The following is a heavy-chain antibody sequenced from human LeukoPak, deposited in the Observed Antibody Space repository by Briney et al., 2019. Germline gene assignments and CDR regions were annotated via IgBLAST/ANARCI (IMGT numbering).Heavy chain of an antibody. J-gene: IGHJ6*02. CDR3: ARGVKTVSHHYYYYYGMDV. CDR2: TYYRSKWYN. D-gene: IGHD4-11*01. V-gene: IGHV6-1*01. Sequence: QTLSLTCAISGDSVSSNSAAWNWIRPSPSSGLEWLGMTYYRSKWYNDYAVSVKSRITINPDTSKNQFSLQLNSVTPEDTAVYYCARGVKTVSHHYYYYYGMDVWGQGTTVTVSS. CDR1: GDSVSSNSAA.